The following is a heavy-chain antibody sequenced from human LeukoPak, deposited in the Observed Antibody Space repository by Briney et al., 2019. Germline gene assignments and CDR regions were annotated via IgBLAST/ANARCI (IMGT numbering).Heavy chain of an antibody. J-gene: IGHJ5*02. CDR3: AKDHPTYYYGSGSYFRGRFDP. Sequence: SETLSLTCTVSGYSISSGYYWGWIRQPPGKGLEWIGSIYHSGSTYYNPSLKSRVTLSVDTSKNQFSLKLSSVTAADTAVYYCAKDHPTYYYGSGSYFRGRFDPWGQGTLVTVSS. CDR2: IYHSGST. D-gene: IGHD3-10*01. V-gene: IGHV4-38-2*02. CDR1: GYSISSGYY.